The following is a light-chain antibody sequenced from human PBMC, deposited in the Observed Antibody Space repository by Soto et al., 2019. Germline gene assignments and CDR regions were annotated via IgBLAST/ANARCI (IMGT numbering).Light chain of an antibody. CDR2: AAS. Sequence: DIQVTQSPSSLSASVGDRVTITCRASQSITTFLNWYQQKPGKAPKLLIYAASSLQSGVPSRFSGSGSGTEFTLTINSLQPDDFATYYCQQYNSYSRTFGQGTKVDIK. CDR1: QSITTF. CDR3: QQYNSYSRT. V-gene: IGKV1-5*01. J-gene: IGKJ1*01.